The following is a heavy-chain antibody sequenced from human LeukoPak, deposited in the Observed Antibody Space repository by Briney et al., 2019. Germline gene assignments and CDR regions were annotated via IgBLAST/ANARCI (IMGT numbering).Heavy chain of an antibody. CDR1: GGSISSYY. J-gene: IGHJ5*02. CDR3: ARDLPRGGFDP. V-gene: IGHV4-59*01. Sequence: PSETLSLTCTVSGGSISSYYWSWIRQPPGKGLEWIGYIYYSGSTNYNPSLKSRVTISVDTSKNQFSLKLGSVTAADTAVYYCARDLPRGGFDPWGQGTLVTVSS. CDR2: IYYSGST. D-gene: IGHD3-16*01.